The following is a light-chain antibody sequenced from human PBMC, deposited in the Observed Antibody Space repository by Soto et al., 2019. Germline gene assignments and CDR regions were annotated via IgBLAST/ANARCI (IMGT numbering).Light chain of an antibody. V-gene: IGLV1-51*01. Sequence: QSALTQPPSVSAAPGQKVTISCSGSFSNIGNNYVSWYQQLPGTAPKLLIYDNNKRPSGIPDRFSGSKSGTSATLGITGLQTGDEADYYCGTWDSSLSAVVFGGGTKLTVL. CDR2: DNN. J-gene: IGLJ2*01. CDR1: FSNIGNNY. CDR3: GTWDSSLSAVV.